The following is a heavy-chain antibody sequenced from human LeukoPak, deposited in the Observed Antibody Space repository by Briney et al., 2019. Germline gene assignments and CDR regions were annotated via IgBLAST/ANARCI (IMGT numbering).Heavy chain of an antibody. CDR3: ARGFRYSTGWNYFDY. CDR2: IYSGGST. V-gene: IGHV3-53*01. CDR1: GFSVSDNY. D-gene: IGHD6-19*01. Sequence: PGGSLRLSCAASGFSVSDNYMSWVCQAPGKGLEWVSVIYSGGSTYYADSVKGRFTISRDNSKNTLYLQMNSLRAEDTAVYYCARGFRYSTGWNYFDYWGQGTLVTVSS. J-gene: IGHJ4*02.